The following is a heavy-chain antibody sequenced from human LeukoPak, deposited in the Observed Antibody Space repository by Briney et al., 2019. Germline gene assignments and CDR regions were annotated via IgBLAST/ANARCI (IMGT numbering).Heavy chain of an antibody. J-gene: IGHJ4*02. CDR2: ISWNSGRI. CDR1: GFTFDDYA. V-gene: IGHV3-9*01. Sequence: PGGSLRLSCAASGFTFDDYAMHWVRKVPGKGLEWVSGISWNSGRIGQADSVKGRFTISRDNAKNSLYLQMNSLRAEDTAVYYCAKDLRRPRGDYWGQGTLVTVSS. CDR3: AKDLRRPRGDY.